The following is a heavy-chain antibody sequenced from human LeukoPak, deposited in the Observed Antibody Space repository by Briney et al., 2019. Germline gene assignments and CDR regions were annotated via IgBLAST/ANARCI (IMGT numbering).Heavy chain of an antibody. Sequence: SETLSLTCTVSGGSISSGSYYWSWIRQPAGKGLEWIGRMYTSGSTNYNPSLKSRVTISVDTSKNQFSLKLSSVTAADTAVYYCARGQKREYPLVFGGGGFDPWGQGTLVTVSS. CDR2: MYTSGST. V-gene: IGHV4-61*02. J-gene: IGHJ5*02. D-gene: IGHD2-2*01. CDR3: ARGQKREYPLVFGGGGFDP. CDR1: GGSISSGSYY.